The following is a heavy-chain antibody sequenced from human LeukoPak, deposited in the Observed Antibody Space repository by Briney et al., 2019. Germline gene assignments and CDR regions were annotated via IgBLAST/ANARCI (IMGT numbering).Heavy chain of an antibody. CDR3: ARGAPRGVWNFYFDY. CDR2: INQDGSEK. CDR1: GFSLSIYW. J-gene: IGHJ4*02. V-gene: IGHV3-7*03. D-gene: IGHD1-7*01. Sequence: GGSLRLSCAASGFSLSIYWMSWVRQAPGKGLEWVANINQDGSEKYYVDSVKGRFTISRDNAKNSLYMQINSLRAEDTAVYYCARGAPRGVWNFYFDYWGQGTLVTVSS.